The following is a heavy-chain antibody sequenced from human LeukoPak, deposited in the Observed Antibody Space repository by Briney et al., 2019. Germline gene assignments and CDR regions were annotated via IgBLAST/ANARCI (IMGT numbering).Heavy chain of an antibody. CDR3: ARDGYSYGTYDY. D-gene: IGHD5-18*01. Sequence: ASVKVSCKASGYTFTGYYMHWVRQTPGQGLEWMGWINPNSGGTNYAQKFQGRVTMTRDTSISTAYMELSRLRSEDTAVYYCARDGYSYGTYDYWGQGTLVTVSS. V-gene: IGHV1-2*02. CDR1: GYTFTGYY. CDR2: INPNSGGT. J-gene: IGHJ4*02.